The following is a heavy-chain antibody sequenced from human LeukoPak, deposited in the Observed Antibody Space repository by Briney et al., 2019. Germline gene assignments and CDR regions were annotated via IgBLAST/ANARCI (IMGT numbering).Heavy chain of an antibody. CDR1: GGSISSGDYY. CDR2: IYYSGST. V-gene: IGHV4-30-4*01. D-gene: IGHD1-26*01. J-gene: IGHJ4*02. CDR3: ARGRILGAIAY. Sequence: SETLSLTCTVSGGSISSGDYYWGWIRQPPGRGLEWIGYIYYSGSTYYNPSLQSRVTISVDTSNNQFSLKLSSVTAADTAVYYCARGRILGAIAYWGQGTLVTVSS.